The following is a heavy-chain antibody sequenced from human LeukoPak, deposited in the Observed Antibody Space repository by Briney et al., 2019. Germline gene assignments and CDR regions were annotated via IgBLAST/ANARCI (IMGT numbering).Heavy chain of an antibody. CDR2: VSGYNSTT. V-gene: IGHV1-18*01. D-gene: IGHD3-10*01. CDR3: ARDLTYYYGSGRESITWGGMDV. J-gene: IGHJ6*02. CDR1: GYTFTSYG. Sequence: GASVKVSCKASGYTFTSYGFIWVRQAPGQGLEWMGRVSGYNSTTKNAQKFQGRVTLTTDTSTSTAYMELRSLRSDDTAVYYCARDLTYYYGSGRESITWGGMDVWGQGTTVTVSS.